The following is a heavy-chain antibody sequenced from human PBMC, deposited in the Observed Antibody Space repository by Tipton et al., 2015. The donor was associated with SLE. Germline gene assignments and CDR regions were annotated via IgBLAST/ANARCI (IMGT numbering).Heavy chain of an antibody. CDR2: IYASGST. CDR3: ARDGGEGYNHGYFDL. D-gene: IGHD5-24*01. Sequence: TLSLTCTVSGGSLSSASFWWSWVRQPAGKGLEWIGRIYASGSTTYNPSLKSRVTISVDTSKNQFSLKLSSVTAADTAVYYCARDGGEGYNHGYFDLWGRGTLVTVSS. V-gene: IGHV4-61*02. CDR1: GGSLSSASFW. J-gene: IGHJ2*01.